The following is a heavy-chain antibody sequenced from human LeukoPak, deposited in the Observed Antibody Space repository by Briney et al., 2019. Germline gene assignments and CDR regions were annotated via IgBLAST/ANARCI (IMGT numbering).Heavy chain of an antibody. CDR2: INHSGST. J-gene: IGHJ4*02. CDR1: GGSFSGYY. CDR3: ARGTTSGYDTDY. Sequence: SETLSLTCAVYGGSFSGYYWSWIRQPPGKGLEWIGEINHSGSTNYNPSLKSRVTISVDTSKNQFSLKLSSVTAADTAVYYCARGTTSGYDTDYWGQGTLVTVSS. V-gene: IGHV4-34*01. D-gene: IGHD5-12*01.